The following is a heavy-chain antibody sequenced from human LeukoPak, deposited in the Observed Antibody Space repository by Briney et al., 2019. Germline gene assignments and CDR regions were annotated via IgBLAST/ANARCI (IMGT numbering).Heavy chain of an antibody. CDR3: TTFYTRLTDY. CDR1: GFTFSSYA. J-gene: IGHJ4*02. Sequence: GGSLRLSCAASGFTFSSYAMSWVRQGPGKGLEWVSVISGSGGSTYYADSVKGRFTISRDNAKNSLYLQMNSLRAEDTAVYYCTTFYTRLTDYWGQGTLVTVSS. V-gene: IGHV3-23*01. CDR2: ISGSGGST. D-gene: IGHD2/OR15-2a*01.